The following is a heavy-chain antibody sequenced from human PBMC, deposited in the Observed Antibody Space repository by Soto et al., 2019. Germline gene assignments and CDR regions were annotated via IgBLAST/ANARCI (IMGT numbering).Heavy chain of an antibody. CDR1: GFTFSSYA. V-gene: IGHV3-23*01. J-gene: IGHJ4*02. CDR3: AKGRDFWSGYYTGSYDY. Sequence: GGSLRLSCAASGFTFSSYAMSWVRQAPGQGLEWVSALSGSGGSTYYADSVKGRFTLSRDNSKNTLYLQMNSLRAEDTAVYYCAKGRDFWSGYYTGSYDYWGQGTLVTVSS. D-gene: IGHD3-3*01. CDR2: LSGSGGST.